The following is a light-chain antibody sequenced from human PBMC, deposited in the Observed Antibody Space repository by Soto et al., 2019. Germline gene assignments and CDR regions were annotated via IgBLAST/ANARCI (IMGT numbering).Light chain of an antibody. CDR2: AAY. CDR3: QQRNSYPRT. J-gene: IGKJ2*01. Sequence: IQLTQSPSFLSASVGDRSTTTCLASQGINIFLAWFQQKPGKAPNLLISAAYTLQSGVPSRFRGSGSETEFTLTITSLQPEDSATYYCQQRNSYPRTFGQGTKVEIK. V-gene: IGKV1-9*01. CDR1: QGINIF.